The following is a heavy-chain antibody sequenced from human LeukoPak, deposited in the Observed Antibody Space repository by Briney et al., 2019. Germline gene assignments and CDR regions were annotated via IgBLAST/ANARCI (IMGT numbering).Heavy chain of an antibody. V-gene: IGHV3-30*14. D-gene: IGHD4/OR15-4a*01. J-gene: IGHJ4*02. CDR3: ARRAGAYSHPYDY. Sequence: GGSLRLSCAASEFTFSSYALHWVRRAPGKGLEWVAVISSDGSYKYYADSVKGRFTISRDNSKNTLYLQMNSLRAEDTAVYYCARRAGAYSHPYDYWGQGTLVTVSS. CDR1: EFTFSSYA. CDR2: ISSDGSYK.